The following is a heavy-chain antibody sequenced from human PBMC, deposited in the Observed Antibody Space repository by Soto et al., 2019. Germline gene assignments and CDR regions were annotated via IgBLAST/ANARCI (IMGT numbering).Heavy chain of an antibody. Sequence: QVRLVQSGAEVKKPGASVKVYCKASGYTFSTYAISWVRQAPGQGPEWLGWISAYDGNTNYVHKFQGRVTMTTDTPTTTAYMELRSLRSDDTAVYYCARGRDGSGSYLAYWGQGTLVTVSS. V-gene: IGHV1-18*01. J-gene: IGHJ4*02. CDR2: ISAYDGNT. CDR3: ARGRDGSGSYLAY. D-gene: IGHD3-10*01. CDR1: GYTFSTYA.